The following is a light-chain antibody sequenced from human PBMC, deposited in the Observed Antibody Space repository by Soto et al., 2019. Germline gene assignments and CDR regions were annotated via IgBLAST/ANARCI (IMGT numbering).Light chain of an antibody. CDR1: QSVSSSY. J-gene: IGKJ4*01. V-gene: IGKV3-20*01. CDR2: GAS. Sequence: EIVLTQSPGTLSLSPGGRATLSCRASQSVSSSYLAWYQQRPGQAPRLLIYGASSRATGIPDRFSGSGSGTDFTITISRLEPEDFAVYYCHPYGSSPAFGGGTKVEIK. CDR3: HPYGSSPA.